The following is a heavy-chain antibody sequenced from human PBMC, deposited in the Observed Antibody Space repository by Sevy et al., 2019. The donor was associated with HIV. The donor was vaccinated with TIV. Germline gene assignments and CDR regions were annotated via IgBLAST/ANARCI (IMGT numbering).Heavy chain of an antibody. CDR2: IGYDGTDK. J-gene: IGHJ4*02. CDR1: GFTFSYYG. CDR3: AKYTASAGTGGFDY. Sequence: GGSLRLSCTASGFTFSYYGMHWVRQAPGKGLEWVAFIGYDGTDKYYSESVKGRFAISRDNSKNTVFLEMNSLRTDDTAIYYCAKYTASAGTGGFDYWGQGALVTVSS. V-gene: IGHV3-30*02. D-gene: IGHD6-13*01.